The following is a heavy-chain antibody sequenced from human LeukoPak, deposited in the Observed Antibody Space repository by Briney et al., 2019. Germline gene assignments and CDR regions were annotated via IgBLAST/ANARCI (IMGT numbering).Heavy chain of an antibody. J-gene: IGHJ2*01. CDR1: GFPFSAYD. V-gene: IGHV3-13*01. CDR3: VRGALPGDNWYFDL. Sequence: GGSLRLPCATSGFPFSAYDMHWVRQAPGKGLEWVSAFGSAGDTYYPGAVKGRFTISRDYAKDSLFLQMDSLTAGDTAVYFCVRGALPGDNWYFDLWGRGTLVTVS. CDR2: FGSAGDT.